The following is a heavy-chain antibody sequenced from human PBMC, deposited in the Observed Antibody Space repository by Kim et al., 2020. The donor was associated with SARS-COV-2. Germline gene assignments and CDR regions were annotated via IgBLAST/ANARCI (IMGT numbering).Heavy chain of an antibody. D-gene: IGHD2-21*01. CDR2: IYYSGST. CDR3: AIGGGHSN. J-gene: IGHJ4*02. V-gene: IGHV4-59*13. Sequence: SETLSLTCTVSGGSISSYYWSWIRQPPGKGLEWIGYIYYSGSTNYNPSLKSRVTISVDTSKNQFSLKLSSVTAADTAVYYCAIGGGHSNWGQGTLVTVSS. CDR1: GGSISSYY.